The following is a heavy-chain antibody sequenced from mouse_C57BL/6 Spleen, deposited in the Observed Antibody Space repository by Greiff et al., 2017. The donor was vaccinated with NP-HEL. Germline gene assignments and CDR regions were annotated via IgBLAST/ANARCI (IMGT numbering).Heavy chain of an antibody. Sequence: EVKVEESGGGLVQPKGSLKLSCAASGFSFNTYAMNWVRQAPGKGLEWVARIRSKSNNYATYYADSVKDRFTISRDDSESMLYLQMNNLKTEDTAMYYCVRHLYFDYWGQGTTLTVSS. V-gene: IGHV10-1*01. CDR2: IRSKSNNYAT. CDR1: GFSFNTYA. CDR3: VRHLYFDY. J-gene: IGHJ2*01.